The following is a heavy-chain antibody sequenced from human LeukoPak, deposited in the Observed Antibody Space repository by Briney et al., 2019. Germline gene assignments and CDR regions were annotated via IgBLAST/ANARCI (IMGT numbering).Heavy chain of an antibody. CDR1: GGSFSGYY. Sequence: KPSETLSLTCAVYGGSFSGYYWSWIRQPPGKGLEWIGEINHSGSTNYNPSLKSRVTISVDTSKNQFSLKLSSVTAADTAVYYCAGHTVTTALDFDYWGQGTLVTVSS. CDR3: AGHTVTTALDFDY. V-gene: IGHV4-34*01. D-gene: IGHD4-17*01. J-gene: IGHJ4*02. CDR2: INHSGST.